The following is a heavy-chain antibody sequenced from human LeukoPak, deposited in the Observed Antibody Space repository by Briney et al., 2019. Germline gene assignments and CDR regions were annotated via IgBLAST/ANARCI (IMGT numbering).Heavy chain of an antibody. Sequence: PGGSLRLSCAASGFTFSSYSMNLVRQAPGKGLDWFSFISSNRSYIYYADSVKGRFTISRDNAKNSLYLQLNSLRAEDPAVYYCSKVHSSNWYVGNWFDPWGQGTLVTVSS. CDR1: GFTFSSYS. D-gene: IGHD6-13*01. V-gene: IGHV3-21*05. J-gene: IGHJ5*02. CDR2: ISSNRSYI. CDR3: SKVHSSNWYVGNWFDP.